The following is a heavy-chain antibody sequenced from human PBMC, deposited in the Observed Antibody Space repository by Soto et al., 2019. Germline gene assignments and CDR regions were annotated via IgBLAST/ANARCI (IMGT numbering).Heavy chain of an antibody. D-gene: IGHD1-1*01. CDR3: AREGGSQKLQPSYNCLDA. CDR2: INANNGGA. J-gene: IGHJ5*02. Sequence: ASLKVSCKASGYTFTDYHIHWVRQAPGQGLEFMGWINANNGGAGSAQQFQGRVTVTRDTSITTVYMELSNLRSDDTAVYYCAREGGSQKLQPSYNCLDAWGQGPLVTV. V-gene: IGHV1-2*02. CDR1: GYTFTDYH.